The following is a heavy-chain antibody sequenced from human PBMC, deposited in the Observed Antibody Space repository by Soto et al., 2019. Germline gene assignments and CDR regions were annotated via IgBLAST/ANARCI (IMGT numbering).Heavy chain of an antibody. J-gene: IGHJ6*02. CDR1: GGTLSSYA. CDR2: IIPIFGTA. V-gene: IGHV1-69*13. Sequence: GASVKVSCKASGGTLSSYAISWVRQAPGQGLEWMGGIIPIFGTANYAQKFQGRVTITADESTSTAYMELSSLRSEDTAVYYCARESVRGDPIPNYGMDVWGQGTTVTVSS. CDR3: ARESVRGDPIPNYGMDV. D-gene: IGHD3-10*01.